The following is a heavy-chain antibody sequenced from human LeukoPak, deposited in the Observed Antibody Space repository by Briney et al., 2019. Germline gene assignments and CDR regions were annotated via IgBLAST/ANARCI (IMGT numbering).Heavy chain of an antibody. CDR2: IYYSGST. Sequence: SETLSLTCTVSGGSIRSSSYYWGWIRQPPGKGLEWIGSIYYSGSTYYNPPLKSPVTISVVTSKNQFSLKLSSVTAADTAVYYCARHGNWFDPWGQGTLVTVSS. CDR3: ARHGNWFDP. J-gene: IGHJ5*02. CDR1: GGSIRSSSYY. V-gene: IGHV4-39*01.